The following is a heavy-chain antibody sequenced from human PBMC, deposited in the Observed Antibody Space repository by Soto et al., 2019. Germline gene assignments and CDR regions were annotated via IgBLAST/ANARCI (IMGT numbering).Heavy chain of an antibody. J-gene: IGHJ5*01. CDR2: IYTTGST. V-gene: IGHV4-4*07. Sequence: PSETLSLTCTVSGGSISNYYWTWIRQPAGKGLEWIGRIYTTGSTNYNPSLKSRLTMSVDTSKNQFSLKLNSVTAADTALYYCARQTTYISSWFDYWGHGTLVTV. CDR1: GGSISNYY. CDR3: ARQTTYISSWFDY. D-gene: IGHD6-13*01.